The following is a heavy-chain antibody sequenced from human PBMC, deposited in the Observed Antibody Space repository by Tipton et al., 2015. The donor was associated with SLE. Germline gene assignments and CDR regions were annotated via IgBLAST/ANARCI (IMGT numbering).Heavy chain of an antibody. D-gene: IGHD3-3*01. CDR2: IYHRGST. CDR1: GGSISSSSSYY. Sequence: TLSLTCAVYGGSISSSSSYYWAWIRQPPGKGVEWIGEIYHRGSTNYNPSLKSRVTISVDTSKNQFSLKLSSVTAADTAVYYCARGITIFGVLNWFDPWGQGTLVTVSS. V-gene: IGHV4-39*07. J-gene: IGHJ5*02. CDR3: ARGITIFGVLNWFDP.